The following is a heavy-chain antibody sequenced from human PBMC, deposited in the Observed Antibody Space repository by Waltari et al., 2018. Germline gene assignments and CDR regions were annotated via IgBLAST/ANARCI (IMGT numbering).Heavy chain of an antibody. Sequence: QVQRVEAGGGVVQSGRSLRLSCVGSGFTFTNHGMNWVRQAPGKGLEWVAVIWYDGTNKNYADSVKGRFTISSDNSKNTLYVEMNSLRAEDTAVYFCARGDGGSGLGASDIWGQGTMVTVSS. CDR2: IWYDGTNK. D-gene: IGHD3-3*01. CDR3: ARGDGGSGLGASDI. V-gene: IGHV3-33*01. J-gene: IGHJ3*02. CDR1: GFTFTNHG.